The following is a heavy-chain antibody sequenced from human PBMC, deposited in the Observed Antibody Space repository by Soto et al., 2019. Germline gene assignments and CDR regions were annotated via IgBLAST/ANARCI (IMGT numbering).Heavy chain of an antibody. CDR1: GFTFDDYA. D-gene: IGHD6-13*01. CDR2: ISWNSGSI. J-gene: IGHJ2*01. V-gene: IGHV3-9*01. CDR3: AKDYGAAGNWYFDL. Sequence: VQLVESGGGLVQPGRSLRLSCAASGFTFDDYAMHWVRQAPGKGLEWVSGISWNSGSIGYADSVKGRFTISRDNAKNSLFLQMNSLRPEDTALYYCAKDYGAAGNWYFDLWGRGTLVTVSS.